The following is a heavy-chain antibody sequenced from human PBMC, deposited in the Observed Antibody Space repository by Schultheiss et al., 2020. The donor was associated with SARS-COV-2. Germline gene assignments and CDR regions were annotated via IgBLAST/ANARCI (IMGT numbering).Heavy chain of an antibody. CDR3: ARPYCSGGNCNIYIDY. CDR1: GFSFSNYA. V-gene: IGHV3-23*01. D-gene: IGHD2-15*01. Sequence: GGSLRLSCAASGFSFSNYAMSWVRQAPGKGLEWVSALSGTGGSTYYADSVKGRFSISRDNAKNSMYLQINSLRVEDTAIYYCARPYCSGGNCNIYIDYWGQGTPVTVFS. CDR2: LSGTGGST. J-gene: IGHJ4*02.